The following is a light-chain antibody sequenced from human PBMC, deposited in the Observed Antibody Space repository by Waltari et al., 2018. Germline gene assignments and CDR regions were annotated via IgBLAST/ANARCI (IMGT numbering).Light chain of an antibody. Sequence: DIQMTQSPSSLSASVGDRVTITCQASQDISNSLNWYHQKPGKAPKLLIYDASDLEPRVRSRLSGSGAGTDFTFTIRSLQPEDIATYYCQQYQNLPYTFGQGTKLEI. CDR3: QQYQNLPYT. CDR1: QDISNS. V-gene: IGKV1-33*01. J-gene: IGKJ2*01. CDR2: DAS.